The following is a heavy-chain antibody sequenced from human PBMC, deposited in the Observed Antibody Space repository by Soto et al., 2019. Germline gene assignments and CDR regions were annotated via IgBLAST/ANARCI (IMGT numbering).Heavy chain of an antibody. Sequence: PSETLSLTCAVSGGSISSNNWWSWVRQPPGKGLEWIGYIYYSGSTNYNPSLKSRVTISVDTSKNQFSLKLSSVTAADTAVYYCARDALWGSEKDDYWGQGTLVTVSS. CDR1: GGSISSNNW. V-gene: IGHV4-4*02. J-gene: IGHJ4*02. D-gene: IGHD3-10*01. CDR3: ARDALWGSEKDDY. CDR2: IYYSGST.